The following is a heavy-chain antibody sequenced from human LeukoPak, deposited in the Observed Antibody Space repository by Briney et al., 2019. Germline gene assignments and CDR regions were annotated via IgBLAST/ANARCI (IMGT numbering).Heavy chain of an antibody. CDR1: GGSFSGYY. J-gene: IGHJ5*02. CDR2: INHSGST. Sequence: SETPSLTCAVYGGSFSGYYWSWIRQPPGKGLEWIGEINHSGSTNYNPSLKSRVTISVDTSKNQFSLKLSSVTAADTAVYYCARRLLCSLNWFDPWGQGTLVTVSS. D-gene: IGHD2-21*01. CDR3: ARRLLCSLNWFDP. V-gene: IGHV4-34*01.